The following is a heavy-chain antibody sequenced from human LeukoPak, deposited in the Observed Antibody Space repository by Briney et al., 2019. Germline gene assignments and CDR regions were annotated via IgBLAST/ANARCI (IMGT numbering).Heavy chain of an antibody. CDR3: ARDLVFYYYDSSGYFGAFDI. CDR1: GFTFSSYS. Sequence: GGSLRLSCAASGFTFSSYSMNWVRQAPGKGLEWVSSISSSSSYIYYADSVKGRFTISRDNAKNSLYLQMNSLRAEDTAVYYCARDLVFYYYDSSGYFGAFDIWGQGTVVTVSS. V-gene: IGHV3-21*01. CDR2: ISSSSSYI. J-gene: IGHJ3*02. D-gene: IGHD3-22*01.